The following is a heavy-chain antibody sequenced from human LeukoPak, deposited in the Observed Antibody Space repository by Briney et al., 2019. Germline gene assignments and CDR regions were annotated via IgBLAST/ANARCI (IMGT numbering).Heavy chain of an antibody. CDR1: GYTFTGYY. J-gene: IGHJ6*03. V-gene: IGHV1-8*03. Sequence: ASVKVSCKASGYTFTGYYMHWVRQATGQGLEWMGWMNPNSGNTGYAQKFQGRVTITRNTSISTAYMELSSLRSEDTAVYYCARGPPLGTYYYYYMDVWGKGTTVTVSS. CDR2: MNPNSGNT. CDR3: ARGPPLGTYYYYYMDV. D-gene: IGHD3-16*01.